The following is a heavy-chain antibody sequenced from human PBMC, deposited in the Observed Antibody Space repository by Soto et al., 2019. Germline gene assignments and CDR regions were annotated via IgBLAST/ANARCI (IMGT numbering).Heavy chain of an antibody. CDR2: INPSGGST. CDR3: ARDKKLFGSGSYYHFDY. J-gene: IGHJ4*02. D-gene: IGHD3-10*01. V-gene: IGHV1-46*03. CDR1: GYTFTSYY. Sequence: QVQLVQSGAEVKKPGASVKVSCKASGYTFTSYYMHWVRQAPGQGLEWMGIINPSGGSTSYAQKFQGSVTMTRDTSTSTVYMELSSLRSEDTAVYYCARDKKLFGSGSYYHFDYWGQGTLVTVSS.